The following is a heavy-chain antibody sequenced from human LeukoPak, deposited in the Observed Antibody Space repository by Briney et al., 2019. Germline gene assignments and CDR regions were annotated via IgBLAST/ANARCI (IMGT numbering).Heavy chain of an antibody. V-gene: IGHV3-7*01. CDR3: ASSALNDGYYYYYYMDV. D-gene: IGHD1-1*01. CDR2: IKQDGSEK. Sequence: GGSLRLSCAASGFTFSSYWMSWIRQAPGKGLEWVANIKQDGSEKYYVDSVKGRFTISRDNAKNSLYLQMNSLRAEDTAVYYCASSALNDGYYYYYYMDVWGKGTTVTVS. CDR1: GFTFSSYW. J-gene: IGHJ6*03.